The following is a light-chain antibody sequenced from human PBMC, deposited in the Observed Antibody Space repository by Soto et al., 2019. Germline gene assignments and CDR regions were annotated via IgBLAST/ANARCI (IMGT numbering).Light chain of an antibody. J-gene: IGKJ5*01. CDR1: QDISNY. CDR3: QQLNSYPIN. CDR2: DAS. V-gene: IGKV1-33*01. Sequence: DIQMTQSPSSLSASVGERVTITCQASQDISNYLNWYQQKPGKAPKLLIYDASNLETGVPSRFSGSGSGTDFTFTISSLQPEDFATYYCQQLNSYPINFGQGTRLEIK.